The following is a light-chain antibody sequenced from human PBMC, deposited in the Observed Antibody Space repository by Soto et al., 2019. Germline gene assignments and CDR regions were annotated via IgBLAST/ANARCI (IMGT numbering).Light chain of an antibody. Sequence: DIQMTQSPSSLSASVGGRVTITCRASQDINNFLAWFQQKPGKAPKPLIYSASSLQDGVPSRFSGSGSGTHFTLTLSSLQPEDFATYFCLKYDRFPATFGGGTRVDIE. CDR1: QDINNF. CDR2: SAS. J-gene: IGKJ4*01. CDR3: LKYDRFPAT. V-gene: IGKV1-16*01.